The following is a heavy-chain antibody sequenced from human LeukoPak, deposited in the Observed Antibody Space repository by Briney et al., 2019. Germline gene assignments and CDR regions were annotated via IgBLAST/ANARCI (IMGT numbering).Heavy chain of an antibody. CDR1: GFTFSNAW. CDR3: TTRRQDGC. J-gene: IGHJ4*02. CDR2: IKSKIDGGTI. V-gene: IGHV3-15*01. Sequence: GALRLSRAASGFTFSNAWMSWVRQAPGKGLEWVGRIKSKIDGGTIDYAAPVKGRFTISRDDSRNTLYLQMNSLKTEDTAVYYCTTRRQDGCWGQGTLVTVS. D-gene: IGHD6-25*01.